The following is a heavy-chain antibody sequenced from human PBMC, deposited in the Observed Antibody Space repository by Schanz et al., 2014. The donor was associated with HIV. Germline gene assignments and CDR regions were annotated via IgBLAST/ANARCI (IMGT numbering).Heavy chain of an antibody. CDR1: GFTFSNFA. Sequence: VHLVESGGGVVQPGGSLRLSCAASGFTFSNFAMSWVRQAPGKGLEWVSSISGSGVSTFYAGSVKGRFTISRDNSKNTLYLQMTTLRIDDTAVYYCAKPEYDSRGNSQSHFDYWGQGTLVTVSS. J-gene: IGHJ4*02. D-gene: IGHD3-22*01. V-gene: IGHV3-23*04. CDR2: ISGSGVST. CDR3: AKPEYDSRGNSQSHFDY.